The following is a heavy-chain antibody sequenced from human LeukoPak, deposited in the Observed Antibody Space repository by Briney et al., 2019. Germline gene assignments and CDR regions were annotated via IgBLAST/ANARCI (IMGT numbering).Heavy chain of an antibody. CDR1: GFTFSDYY. CDR3: AKRVYGVRGVIRPYYMDV. J-gene: IGHJ6*03. V-gene: IGHV3-11*04. CDR2: ISSSGSTI. D-gene: IGHD3-10*01. Sequence: GSLRLSCAASGFTFSDYYMSWIRQAPGKGLEWVSYISSSGSTIYYADSVKGRFTISRDNAKNSLYLQMNSLRAEDTAMYYCAKRVYGVRGVIRPYYMDVWGKGTTVTVSS.